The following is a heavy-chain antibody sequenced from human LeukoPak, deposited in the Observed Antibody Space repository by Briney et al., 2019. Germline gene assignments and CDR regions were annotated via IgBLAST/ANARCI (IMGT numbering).Heavy chain of an antibody. CDR2: INHSGST. V-gene: IGHV4-34*01. D-gene: IGHD3-3*01. CDR1: GGSFSGYY. CDR3: VRVRFLEWLSILAYNWFDS. J-gene: IGHJ5*01. Sequence: SETLSLTCAVYGGSFSGYYWSWIRQPPGKGLEWIGEINHSGSTNYNPSLKSRVTISVDTSKNQFYLKVTSVPAADTAVYYCVRVRFLEWLSILAYNWFDSWGQGALVTVSS.